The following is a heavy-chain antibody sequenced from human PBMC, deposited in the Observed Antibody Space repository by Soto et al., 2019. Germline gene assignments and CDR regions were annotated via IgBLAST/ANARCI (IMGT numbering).Heavy chain of an antibody. CDR3: ARATKGCISTSCYPIDYYYHGMDV. D-gene: IGHD2-2*01. V-gene: IGHV1-69*13. Sequence: ASVKVSCKASGGTFSSYAISWVRQAPGQGLEWMGGIIPIFGTANYAQKFQGRVTITADESTSAAYMELSSLRSEDTAVYYCARATKGCISTSCYPIDYYYHGMDVWGQGTTVTVS. J-gene: IGHJ6*02. CDR2: IIPIFGTA. CDR1: GGTFSSYA.